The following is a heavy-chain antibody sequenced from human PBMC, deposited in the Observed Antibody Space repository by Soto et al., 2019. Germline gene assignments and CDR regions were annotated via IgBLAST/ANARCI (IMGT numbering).Heavy chain of an antibody. Sequence: PGGSLRLSCAASGFTFSSYAMSWARRAPGKGLEWVSVISGSGGSTYYADSVKGRFTISRDNSKNTLYVQMNGLRAEDTAVYYCAKDGGGSGWLGGAFDMWGQGTMVTVSS. J-gene: IGHJ3*02. D-gene: IGHD6-19*01. CDR1: GFTFSSYA. CDR2: ISGSGGST. V-gene: IGHV3-23*01. CDR3: AKDGGGSGWLGGAFDM.